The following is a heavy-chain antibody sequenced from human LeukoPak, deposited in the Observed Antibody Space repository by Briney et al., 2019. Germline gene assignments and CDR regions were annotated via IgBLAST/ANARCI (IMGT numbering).Heavy chain of an antibody. D-gene: IGHD5-18*01. CDR2: IYYSGST. CDR3: SKIQLLGGMDH. V-gene: IGHV4-39*07. Sequence: SHNTLWIRPPPGKGLEWIGRIYYSGSTYYNPSLKSRVTISVDTSKNQFSLKLSSVTAADTAVYDCSKIQLLGGMDHWRQGTTVTVSS. CDR1: SHN. J-gene: IGHJ6*02.